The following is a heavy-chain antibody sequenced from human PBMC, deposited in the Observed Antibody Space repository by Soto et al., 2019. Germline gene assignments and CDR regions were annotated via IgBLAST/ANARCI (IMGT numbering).Heavy chain of an antibody. CDR3: ARPGYCSGGSCYRDAFDI. CDR1: GYSFTSYW. CDR2: IYPGDSDT. J-gene: IGHJ3*02. V-gene: IGHV5-51*01. D-gene: IGHD2-15*01. Sequence: GESLKISCKGSGYSFTSYWIGWVRQMPGKGLERMGIIYPGDSDTRYSPSFQGQVTISADKSISTAYLQWSSLKASDTAMYYCARPGYCSGGSCYRDAFDIWGQGTMVTVSS.